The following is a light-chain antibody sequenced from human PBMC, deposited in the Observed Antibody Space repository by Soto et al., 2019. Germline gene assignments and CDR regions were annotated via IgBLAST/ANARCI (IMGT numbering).Light chain of an antibody. CDR1: RDISTW. CDR2: EAS. Sequence: DIQMTQSPSTLSESVGDRVTITCRASRDISTWLAWYQQKPGKAPKVLIYEASNLESGVPSRFSGSGSGTEFTLTISSLQPDDFATYYCQEYSRDFGGGTKVDIK. J-gene: IGKJ4*01. CDR3: QEYSRD. V-gene: IGKV1-5*01.